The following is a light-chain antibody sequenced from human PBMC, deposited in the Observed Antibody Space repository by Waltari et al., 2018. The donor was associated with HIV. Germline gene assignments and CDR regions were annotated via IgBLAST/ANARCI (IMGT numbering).Light chain of an antibody. V-gene: IGLV2-14*01. J-gene: IGLJ2*01. Sequence: QSALTQPASVSGSPGQSITISCTGTSSDVGGYNYVSWYQHHPGQAPKLMIFDVSNRPSGVSNRFPGSKSGNTASLTISGLQAEDEADYYCNSYTSSSHVIFGGGTKLTVL. CDR2: DVS. CDR1: SSDVGGYNY. CDR3: NSYTSSSHVI.